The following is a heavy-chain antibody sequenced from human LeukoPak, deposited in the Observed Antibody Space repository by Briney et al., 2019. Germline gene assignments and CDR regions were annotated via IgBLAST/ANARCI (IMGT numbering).Heavy chain of an antibody. D-gene: IGHD3-22*01. CDR1: GYTLTELS. CDR2: FDPEDGET. Sequence: APVKVSCKVSGYTLTELSMHWVRQTPGKGLERRGGFDPEDGETIYAQKFQGRVTMTEDTSTDTAYMELSSLRSEDTAVYYCATGSSGYYYFDYWGQGTLVTVSP. CDR3: ATGSSGYYYFDY. J-gene: IGHJ4*02. V-gene: IGHV1-24*01.